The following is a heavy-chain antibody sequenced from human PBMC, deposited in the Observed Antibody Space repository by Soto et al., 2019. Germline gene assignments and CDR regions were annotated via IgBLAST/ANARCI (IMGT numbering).Heavy chain of an antibody. J-gene: IGHJ2*01. CDR1: GYTFTGYY. V-gene: IGHV1-2*02. D-gene: IGHD6-6*01. CDR3: ARGDKAARRLIWYFDL. CDR2: INTNSGGT. Sequence: QVQLVQSGAEVKKPGASVKVSCKASGYTFTGYYMHWVRQAPGQGLEWMGWINTNSGGTNYAQKFQCRVTMTRDTSISTAYMELSRLRSDDTAVYYCARGDKAARRLIWYFDLWCRGTLVTVSS.